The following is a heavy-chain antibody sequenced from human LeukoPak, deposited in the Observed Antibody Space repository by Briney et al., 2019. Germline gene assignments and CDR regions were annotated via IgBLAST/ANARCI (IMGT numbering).Heavy chain of an antibody. CDR2: ISTTSKTI. CDR3: ARTGYCTTTSCQTYNWFDP. Sequence: GGSLRLSCAASGFTFSSYSMNWVRQAPGKGLEWVSYISTTSKTIYYADSVKGRLTISRDNAKNSLYLQMNSLRDEDTAVHYCARTGYCTTTSCQTYNWFDPWGQGTLVTVSS. J-gene: IGHJ5*02. V-gene: IGHV3-48*02. CDR1: GFTFSSYS. D-gene: IGHD2-2*01.